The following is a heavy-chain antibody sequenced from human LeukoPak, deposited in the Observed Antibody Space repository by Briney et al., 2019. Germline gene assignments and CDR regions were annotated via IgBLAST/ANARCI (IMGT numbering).Heavy chain of an antibody. J-gene: IGHJ4*02. CDR3: ASRGTGDY. D-gene: IGHD1-1*01. V-gene: IGHV3-21*01. CDR2: ISSSSSYI. Sequence: SGGSLRLSCTVSGFTFGDYAINWVRQAPGKGLEWVSSISSSSSYIYYADSVKGRFTISRDNAKNSLYLQMNSLRAEDTAVYYCASRGTGDYWGQGTLVTVSS. CDR1: GFTFGDYA.